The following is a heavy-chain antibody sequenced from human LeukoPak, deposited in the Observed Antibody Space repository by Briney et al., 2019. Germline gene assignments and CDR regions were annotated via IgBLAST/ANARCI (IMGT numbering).Heavy chain of an antibody. CDR3: ARGVSTRLSLAYYYDHYYLDV. CDR1: GGSFSGNY. CDR2: IDHKGDI. Sequence: SETLSLTCAVYGGSFSGNYWTRIRQTPGKGLEYIGEIDHKGDIKYNPSLESRVTLSVDTSNSQSSLKLTSVTAADTGVFYCARGVSTRLSLAYYYDHYYLDVWGNGTTVTVSS. V-gene: IGHV4-34*01. D-gene: IGHD1-1*01. J-gene: IGHJ6*03.